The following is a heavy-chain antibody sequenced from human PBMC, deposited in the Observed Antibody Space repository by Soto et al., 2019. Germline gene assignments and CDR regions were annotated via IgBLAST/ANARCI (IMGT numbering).Heavy chain of an antibody. Sequence: ASVKVSCKASGYTFTSYAMHWVRQAPGQRLEWMGWINAGNGNTKYSQKFQGRVTITRDTSASTAYMELSSLRSEDTAVYYCARSLEVVAATGFQHWGQGTLVTVSS. D-gene: IGHD2-15*01. CDR1: GYTFTSYA. V-gene: IGHV1-3*01. CDR3: ARSLEVVAATGFQH. J-gene: IGHJ1*01. CDR2: INAGNGNT.